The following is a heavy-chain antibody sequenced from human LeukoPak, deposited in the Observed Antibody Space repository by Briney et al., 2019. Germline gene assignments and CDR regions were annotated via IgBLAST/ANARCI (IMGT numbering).Heavy chain of an antibody. D-gene: IGHD6-19*01. CDR3: ARLVAVAGTSSDAFDI. J-gene: IGHJ3*02. CDR2: IYPGDSDT. Sequence: GESLKISCKGSGYSFSNYWIGWVRQMPGKGLEWMGIIYPGDSDTRYSPSFEGQVTISADKSISTAYLQWSSLKASDTAMYYCARLVAVAGTSSDAFDIWGQGTMVTVSS. V-gene: IGHV5-51*01. CDR1: GYSFSNYW.